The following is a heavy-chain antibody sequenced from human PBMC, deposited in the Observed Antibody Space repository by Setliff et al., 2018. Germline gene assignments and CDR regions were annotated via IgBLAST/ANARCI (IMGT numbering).Heavy chain of an antibody. D-gene: IGHD2-2*01. CDR2: INTNSGNP. V-gene: IGHV7-4-1*02. CDR3: ARSSISCYYACNYNYMDV. CDR1: GYTITNFA. J-gene: IGHJ6*03. Sequence: ASVKVSCKASGYTITNFALNWVRQAPGQSLEWMGWINTNSGNPTYAQGFTGRFVFSLDTSVSTAYLQISSLKAEDTAIYYCARSSISCYYACNYNYMDVWGKGTTVTVSS.